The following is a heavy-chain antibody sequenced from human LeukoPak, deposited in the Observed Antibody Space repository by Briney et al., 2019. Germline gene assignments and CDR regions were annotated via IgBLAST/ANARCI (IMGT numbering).Heavy chain of an antibody. Sequence: VASVKVSCKASGYTFTSYGISWVRQAPGQGLEWMGWISAYNGNTNYAQKLQGRVTMTTDTSTSTAYMELRSLRSDDTAVYYCARDSSYTTVTTPNYWYFDLWGRGTLVTVSS. CDR2: ISAYNGNT. CDR1: GYTFTSYG. J-gene: IGHJ2*01. D-gene: IGHD4-17*01. V-gene: IGHV1-18*01. CDR3: ARDSSYTTVTTPNYWYFDL.